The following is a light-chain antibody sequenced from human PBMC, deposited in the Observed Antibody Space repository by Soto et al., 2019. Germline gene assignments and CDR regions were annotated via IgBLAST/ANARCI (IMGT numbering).Light chain of an antibody. CDR1: QTVAIN. CDR3: HKYNTWPRT. V-gene: IGKV3-15*01. CDR2: GAS. J-gene: IGKJ1*01. Sequence: EIVMTHSPVTLSVSPGERVTLSCRASQTVAINLAWYQQKPGQSPRVVIHGASTRATDFPARFSGSGSGTEFTITISSLQSEDIGVYYCHKYNTWPRTFGQGTKVDIK.